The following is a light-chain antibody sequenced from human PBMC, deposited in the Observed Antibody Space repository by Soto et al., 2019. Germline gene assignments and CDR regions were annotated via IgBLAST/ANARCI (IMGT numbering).Light chain of an antibody. CDR3: LQTTQFPRT. V-gene: IGKV2-24*01. J-gene: IGKJ1*01. CDR2: KTS. CDR1: QSLVHRDGNTY. Sequence: EIVMTQIPLSSPVTLGQPATISCRSSQSLVHRDGNTYLSWLQQRPGQPPRLLIHKTSNRVSGVPDRFSGSGAGTDFTLKISRVEAEDVGVYYCLQTTQFPRTFGQGTKVEIK.